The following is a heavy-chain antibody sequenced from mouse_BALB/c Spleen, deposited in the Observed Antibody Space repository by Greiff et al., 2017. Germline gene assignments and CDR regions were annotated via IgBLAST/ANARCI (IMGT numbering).Heavy chain of an antibody. V-gene: IGHV14-3*02. CDR3: ARSVTSMDY. Sequence: EVQLQQSGAELVKPGASVKLSCTASGFNIKDTYMHWVKQRPEQGLEWIGRIDPANGNTKYDPKFQGKATITADTSTNTAYLQLSSLTSEDTAVCYSARSVTSMDYWGQGTSVTVSS. D-gene: IGHD2-1*01. J-gene: IGHJ4*01. CDR2: IDPANGNT. CDR1: GFNIKDTY.